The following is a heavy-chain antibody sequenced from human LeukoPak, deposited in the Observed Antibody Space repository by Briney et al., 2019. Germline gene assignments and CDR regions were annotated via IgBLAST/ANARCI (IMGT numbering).Heavy chain of an antibody. D-gene: IGHD6-19*01. Sequence: SETLSLTCTVSGCSISHSGYFWAWIRQPPGKGLEWVSHIYYTSSTHSSPSLNRRVTMSFDASRNQFSMNVSSVTAADTAAYYCARVRGIALPGDRYMDVWGKGTTVTVSS. CDR3: ARVRGIALPGDRYMDV. V-gene: IGHV4-39*02. J-gene: IGHJ6*03. CDR2: IYYTSST. CDR1: GCSISHSGYF.